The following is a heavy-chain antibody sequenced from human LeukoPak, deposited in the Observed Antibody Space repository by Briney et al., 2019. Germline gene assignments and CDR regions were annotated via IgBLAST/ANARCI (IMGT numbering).Heavy chain of an antibody. V-gene: IGHV4-61*05. CDR2: IYYSGST. CDR3: ARPGARANDAFDI. D-gene: IGHD3-10*01. CDR1: VFSISSSSYY. Sequence: SETLSLTCTVSVFSISSSSYYWSWIRQPPGKGLEWIGYIYYSGSTNYNPSLKSRVTISVDTSKNQFSLKLSSVTAADTAVYYCARPGARANDAFDIWGQGTMVTVSS. J-gene: IGHJ3*02.